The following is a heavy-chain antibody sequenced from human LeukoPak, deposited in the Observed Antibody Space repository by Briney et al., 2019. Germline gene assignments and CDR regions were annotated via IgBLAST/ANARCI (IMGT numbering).Heavy chain of an antibody. CDR3: ARRSASYGLGYWFDP. CDR1: GGSLSGYY. V-gene: IGHV4-34*01. Sequence: PSETLSLTCAVYGGSLSGYYWSWIRQPPGKGLEWIGEINHSGSTNYNPSLKSRVTISVDTSKNQFSLKLSSVTAADTAVYYCARRSASYGLGYWFDPWGQGTLVTVSS. J-gene: IGHJ5*02. D-gene: IGHD5-18*01. CDR2: INHSGST.